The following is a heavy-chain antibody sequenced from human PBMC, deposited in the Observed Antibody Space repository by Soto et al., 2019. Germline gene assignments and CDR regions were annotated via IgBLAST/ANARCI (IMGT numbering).Heavy chain of an antibody. J-gene: IGHJ4*02. CDR1: GGTFSSYT. CDR3: ARSTLVMVAATKPEPFDK. V-gene: IGHV1-69*02. CDR2: IIPILGIA. D-gene: IGHD2-15*01. Sequence: ASVKVSCKASGGTFSSYTISWVRQAPGQGLEWMGRIIPILGIANYAQKFQGRVTITADKSTSTAYMELSSLRSEDTAVYYCARSTLVMVAATKPEPFDKWGQGTVLTVSS.